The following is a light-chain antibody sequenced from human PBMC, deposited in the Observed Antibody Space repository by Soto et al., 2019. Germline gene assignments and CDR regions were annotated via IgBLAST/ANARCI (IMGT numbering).Light chain of an antibody. CDR1: QSVSSSY. V-gene: IGKV3-20*01. J-gene: IGKJ1*01. Sequence: EIVVTQSRSTLAVSPGRRTTLPCRASQSVSSSYLAWYQQKTGQAPRIXIYGASSRATGVPDRFSGSGYGTDFNLTISRLETEDFAVYYCQQYGSSTGTFGQGTKVDIK. CDR2: GAS. CDR3: QQYGSSTGT.